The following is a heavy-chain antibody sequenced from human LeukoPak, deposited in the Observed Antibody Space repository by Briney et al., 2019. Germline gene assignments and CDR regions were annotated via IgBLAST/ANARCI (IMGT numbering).Heavy chain of an antibody. CDR2: IIPIFGTA. Sequence: SVKVSCKASGGTFISYAISWVRQAPGQGLEWMGGIIPIFGTANYAQKFQGRVTITADESTSTAYMELSSLRSEDTAVYYCARGSMVVVPAAHYYYGMDVWGQGTTVTVSS. V-gene: IGHV1-69*13. CDR1: GGTFISYA. D-gene: IGHD2-2*01. J-gene: IGHJ6*02. CDR3: ARGSMVVVPAAHYYYGMDV.